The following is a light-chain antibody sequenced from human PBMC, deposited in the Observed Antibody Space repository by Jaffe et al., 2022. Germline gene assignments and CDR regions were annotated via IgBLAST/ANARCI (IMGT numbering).Light chain of an antibody. CDR2: GIS. J-gene: IGKJ4*01. Sequence: ETVLTQSPGTLSLSPGERATLSCRASQSVSSNYLAWYQQKPGQAPRLVISGISTRGTGIPDRFSGSGSGTDFTLTISRLEPEDSAVYYCQQYGTSPVTFGGGTRVEIK. CDR3: QQYGTSPVT. V-gene: IGKV3-20*01. CDR1: QSVSSNY.